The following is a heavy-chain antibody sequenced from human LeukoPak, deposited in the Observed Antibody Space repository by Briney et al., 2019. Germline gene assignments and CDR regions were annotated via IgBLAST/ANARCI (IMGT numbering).Heavy chain of an antibody. J-gene: IGHJ4*02. V-gene: IGHV4-30-2*01. CDR3: ASSKRFLEWFVPPDY. CDR2: IYHTGST. CDR1: GGSISSGGYY. Sequence: PSETLSLTCTVSGGSISSGGYYWSWIRQPPGKGLEWIGYIYHTGSTYYNPSLKSRVTISVDRSKNQFSLKLSSVTAADTAVYYCASSKRFLEWFVPPDYWGQGTLVTVSS. D-gene: IGHD3-3*01.